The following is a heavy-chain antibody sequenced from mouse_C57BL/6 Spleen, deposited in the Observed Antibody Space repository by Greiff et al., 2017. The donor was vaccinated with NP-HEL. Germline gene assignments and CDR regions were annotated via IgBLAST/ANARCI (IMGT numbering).Heavy chain of an antibody. V-gene: IGHV1-42*01. D-gene: IGHD2-2*01. J-gene: IGHJ3*01. Sequence: VQLQQSGPELVKPGASVKISCKASGYSFTGYYMNWVKQSPEKSLEWIGEINPSTGGTTYNQKFKAKATLTVDKSSSTAYMQLKSLTSEDSAVYYCASPYGYDGGFAYWGQGTLVTVSA. CDR1: GYSFTGYY. CDR3: ASPYGYDGGFAY. CDR2: INPSTGGT.